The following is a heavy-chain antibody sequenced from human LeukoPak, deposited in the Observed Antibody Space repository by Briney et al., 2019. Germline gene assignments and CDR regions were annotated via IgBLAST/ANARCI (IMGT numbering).Heavy chain of an antibody. J-gene: IGHJ4*02. D-gene: IGHD2-15*01. V-gene: IGHV3-9*01. CDR3: AKDMAPILFMVGFDY. CDR1: GFTFDDYA. Sequence: SLRLSCAASGFTFDDYAMHWVRQAPGKGLEWVSGISWNSGSIGYADSVKGRFTISSDNDKNSLYLQLHSLRAEGTALYYCAKDMAPILFMVGFDYWGQGTLVTVSS. CDR2: ISWNSGSI.